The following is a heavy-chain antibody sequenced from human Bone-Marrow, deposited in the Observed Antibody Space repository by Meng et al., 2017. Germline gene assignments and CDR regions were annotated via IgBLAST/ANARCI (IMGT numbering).Heavy chain of an antibody. V-gene: IGHV3-30*01. CDR2: ISYDGSDE. CDR3: AREEIIAMLTSGLDP. D-gene: IGHD5-18*01. J-gene: IGHJ5*02. Sequence: GGSLRLSCAASGFTFSSYPMHWVRQAPGKGLEWVAIISYDGSDEYYAGSVKDRFTISRDNSKNTLYLQMNSLRAEDTAVYFCAREEIIAMLTSGLDPWGQGTLVTVSS. CDR1: GFTFSSYP.